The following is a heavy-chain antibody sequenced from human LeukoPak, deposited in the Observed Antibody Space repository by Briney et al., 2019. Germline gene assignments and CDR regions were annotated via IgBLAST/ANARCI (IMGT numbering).Heavy chain of an antibody. CDR3: ALTVVVAATDAFDI. CDR1: GYTFTGYY. V-gene: IGHV1-2*02. CDR2: INPNSGGT. J-gene: IGHJ3*02. D-gene: IGHD2-15*01. Sequence: ASVKVSCKASGYTFTGYYMHWVRQVPGQGLEWMGWINPNSGGTNYAQKFQGRVTMTRDTSISTAYMELSRLRSDDTAVYYCALTVVVAATDAFDIWGQGTMVTVSS.